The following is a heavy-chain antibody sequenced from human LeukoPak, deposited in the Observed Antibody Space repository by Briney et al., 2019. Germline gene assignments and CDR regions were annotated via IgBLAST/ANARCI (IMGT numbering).Heavy chain of an antibody. D-gene: IGHD2-2*01. J-gene: IGHJ5*02. CDR2: FDPEDGET. Sequence: ASVKVSCKVSGYTLTELSMHWVRQAPGKGLEWMGGFDPEDGETIYAQKFQGRVTMTEDTSTDTAYMELSSPRSEDTAVYYCATDRRFQLLGHNWFDPWGQGTLVTVSS. CDR3: ATDRRFQLLGHNWFDP. CDR1: GYTLTELS. V-gene: IGHV1-24*01.